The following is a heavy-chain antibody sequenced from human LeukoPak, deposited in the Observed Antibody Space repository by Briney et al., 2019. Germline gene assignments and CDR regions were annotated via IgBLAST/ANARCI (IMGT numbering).Heavy chain of an antibody. Sequence: GGSLRLSCAASGFTFDDYAMHWVRQAPGKGLEWVSGISWNSGSIGYADSVKGRFTISRDNAKNSLYLQMNSLRAEDTALYYCAKDKTRSTMIVRGYYMDVRGKGTTVTVSS. D-gene: IGHD3-22*01. V-gene: IGHV3-9*01. CDR3: AKDKTRSTMIVRGYYMDV. J-gene: IGHJ6*03. CDR1: GFTFDDYA. CDR2: ISWNSGSI.